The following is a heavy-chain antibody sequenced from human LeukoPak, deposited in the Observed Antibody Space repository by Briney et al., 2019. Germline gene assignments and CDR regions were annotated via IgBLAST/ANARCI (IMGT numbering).Heavy chain of an antibody. CDR3: ARVSGGSLPGYYYYMDV. Sequence: SGGSLRLSCAASGFTFSSYSMNWVRQAPGKGLEWVSSISSSSSYIYYADSVKGRFTISRDNAKNSLYLQMNSLRAEDTAVYYCARVSGGSLPGYYYYMDVWGKGTTVTVSS. CDR2: ISSSSSYI. V-gene: IGHV3-21*01. D-gene: IGHD2-15*01. J-gene: IGHJ6*03. CDR1: GFTFSSYS.